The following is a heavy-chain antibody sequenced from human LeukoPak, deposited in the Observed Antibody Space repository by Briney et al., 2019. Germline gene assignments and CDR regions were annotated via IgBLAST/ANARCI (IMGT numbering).Heavy chain of an antibody. CDR2: IYSGGST. J-gene: IGHJ4*02. D-gene: IGHD6-6*01. Sequence: PGGSLRLSCAASGFTVSSNYMSWVRQAPGKGLDWVSVIYSGGSTYYADSVKGRFTISRDNSKNTLYLQTNSLRAEDTAVYYCARAYSSSSHFDYWGQGTLVTVSS. CDR3: ARAYSSSSHFDY. V-gene: IGHV3-53*01. CDR1: GFTVSSNY.